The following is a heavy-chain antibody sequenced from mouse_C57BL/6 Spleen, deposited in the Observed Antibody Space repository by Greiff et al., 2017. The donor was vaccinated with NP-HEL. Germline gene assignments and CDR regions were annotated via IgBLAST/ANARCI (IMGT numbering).Heavy chain of an antibody. CDR2: IDPEDGDT. CDR3: TPYYYGSSFAY. Sequence: EVKLQQSGAELVRPGASVKLSCTASGFNIKDYYMHWVKQRPEQGLEWIGRIDPEDGDTEYAPKFQGKATMTADTSSNTAYLQLSSLTSEDTAVYYCTPYYYGSSFAYWGQGTLVTVSA. V-gene: IGHV14-1*01. CDR1: GFNIKDYY. J-gene: IGHJ3*01. D-gene: IGHD1-1*01.